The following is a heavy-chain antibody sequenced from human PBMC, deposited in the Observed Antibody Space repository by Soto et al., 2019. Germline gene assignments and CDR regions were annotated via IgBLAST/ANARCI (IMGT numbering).Heavy chain of an antibody. J-gene: IGHJ6*02. CDR3: ARDIYCRGGSCYDYYYYYGMDV. Sequence: QVQLVESGGGVVQPGRSLRLSCAASGFTFSSYGMHWVRQAPGKGLEWVAVIWYDGSNKYYADSVKGRFTISRDNSKNTLYLQMNSLRAEDTAVYYCARDIYCRGGSCYDYYYYYGMDVWGQGTTVTVYS. D-gene: IGHD2-15*01. V-gene: IGHV3-33*01. CDR1: GFTFSSYG. CDR2: IWYDGSNK.